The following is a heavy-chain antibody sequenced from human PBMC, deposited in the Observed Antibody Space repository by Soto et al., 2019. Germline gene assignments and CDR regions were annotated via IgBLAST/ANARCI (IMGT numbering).Heavy chain of an antibody. CDR1: GYTFTTFG. CDR2: ISAYNDNT. D-gene: IGHD2-15*01. V-gene: IGHV1-18*01. CDR3: AREYCSGGRCYGPDY. J-gene: IGHJ4*02. Sequence: VQLVQSGAEVKKPGASVRVSCKASGYTFTTFGISWVRQAPGQGLQWMGWISAYNDNTNYAQKVKGRVTMTTDTSTSTAYVELGSLRSDDTAVYYCAREYCSGGRCYGPDYWGQETLVTVSS.